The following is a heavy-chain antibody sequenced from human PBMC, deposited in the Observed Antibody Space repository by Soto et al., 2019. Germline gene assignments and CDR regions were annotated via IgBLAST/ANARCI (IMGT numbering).Heavy chain of an antibody. CDR3: ARDGVATRAFFGYFDY. V-gene: IGHV3-33*01. Sequence: QVQLVESGGGVVQPGTSLRLSCAASGFTFSDFGMHWVRQAPGKGPEWVAIIWRDGSEKYYGESVKGRFTISRDNSKNTLYLQMNSLRAEDTAVYFCARDGVATRAFFGYFDYWGRGALVTVSS. CDR1: GFTFSDFG. CDR2: IWRDGSEK. D-gene: IGHD3-3*01. J-gene: IGHJ4*02.